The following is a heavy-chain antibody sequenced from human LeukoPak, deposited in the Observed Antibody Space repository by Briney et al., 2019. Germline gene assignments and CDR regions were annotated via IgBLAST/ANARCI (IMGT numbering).Heavy chain of an antibody. D-gene: IGHD3-9*01. V-gene: IGHV3-7*03. CDR1: GFTFSSYW. CDR3: ARAYTGYFP. CDR2: IKTDGSEK. Sequence: QSGGSLRLSCEASGFTFSSYWVSWVRQAPGKGLEWVANIKTDGSEKYYVDSLKGRFTISRDNAKNSLYLQMNSLRAEDTAVYYCARAYTGYFPWGQGTLVIVSS. J-gene: IGHJ5*02.